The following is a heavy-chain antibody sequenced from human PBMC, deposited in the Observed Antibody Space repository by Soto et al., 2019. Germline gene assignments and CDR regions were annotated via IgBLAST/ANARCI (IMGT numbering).Heavy chain of an antibody. J-gene: IGHJ4*02. V-gene: IGHV1-18*01. D-gene: IGHD6-13*01. CDR3: ARDAPSKYSSSWPFDY. CDR2: ISAYNGNT. CDR1: GYAITSNC. Sequence: GTSVKLSSKAPGYAITSNCISSVQHAPEQGLEWMGWISAYNGNTNYAQKLQGRVTMTTDTSTSTAYMELRSLRSDDTAVYYCARDAPSKYSSSWPFDYWGQGTLVTVSS.